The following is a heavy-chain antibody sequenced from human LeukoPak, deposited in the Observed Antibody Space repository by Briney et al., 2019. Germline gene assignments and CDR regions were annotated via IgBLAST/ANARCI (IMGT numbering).Heavy chain of an antibody. CDR3: ARVGARGYCSGGSCPRWFDP. V-gene: IGHV4-59*01. J-gene: IGHJ5*02. Sequence: SETLSLTCAVYGGSFSGYYWSWIRQPPGKGLEWIGYIYYSGSTNYNPSLKSRVTISVDTSKNQFSLKLSSVTAADTAVYYCARVGARGYCSGGSCPRWFDPWGQGTLVTVSS. CDR1: GGSFSGYY. CDR2: IYYSGST. D-gene: IGHD2-15*01.